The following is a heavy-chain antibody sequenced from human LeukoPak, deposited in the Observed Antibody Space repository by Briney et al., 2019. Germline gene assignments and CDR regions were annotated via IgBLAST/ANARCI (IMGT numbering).Heavy chain of an antibody. J-gene: IGHJ4*02. CDR3: ARGLGDNSGYYFGYFDY. CDR1: GFPLSSNY. D-gene: IGHD3-22*01. CDR2: IYSGGST. V-gene: IGHV3-66*01. Sequence: GSLRLSFAASGFPLSSNYMSWVRPAPGKGPEWGSVIYSGGSTYYADSVKGRFTISRDNSKSTLYPQMNSLRAEDTAVYYCARGLGDNSGYYFGYFDYWGQGTLVTVSS.